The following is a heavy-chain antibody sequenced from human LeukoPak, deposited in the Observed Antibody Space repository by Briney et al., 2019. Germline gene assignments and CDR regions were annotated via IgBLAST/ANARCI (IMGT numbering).Heavy chain of an antibody. CDR2: INPSSGGS. J-gene: IGHJ4*02. CDR1: GYTFTSYYY. CDR3: ARERYRDSSPQDFDY. D-gene: IGHD6-13*01. Sequence: ASVKVSCKASGYTFTSYYYIHWVRQAPGQGLEWMGTINPSSGGSTYAQKLQGRVTVTRDMSTSTVYMELSSLRSEDTAVYYCARERYRDSSPQDFDYWGQGTLVTVSS. V-gene: IGHV1-46*04.